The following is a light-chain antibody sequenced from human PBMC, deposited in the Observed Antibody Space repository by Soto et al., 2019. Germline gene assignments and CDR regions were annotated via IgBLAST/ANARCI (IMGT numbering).Light chain of an antibody. CDR2: EVS. CDR1: SSDVGGYNY. V-gene: IGLV2-14*01. CDR3: CSYTSSSTLVV. Sequence: QSALTQPASVSGSPGQSITISCTGTSSDVGGYNYVSWYQQHPGKAPKLMIYEVSNRPSGVSNRFSGSKSGNTASLTISGLQAEDEADYYFCSYTSSSTLVVFGGGTKLTVL. J-gene: IGLJ2*01.